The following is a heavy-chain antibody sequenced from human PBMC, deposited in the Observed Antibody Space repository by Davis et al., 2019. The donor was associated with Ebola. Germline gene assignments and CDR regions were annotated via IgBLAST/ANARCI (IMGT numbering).Heavy chain of an antibody. J-gene: IGHJ3*02. Sequence: GESLKISCAASGFTFRSYGMHWVRQAPGKGLEWVAVIWYDGSKKYYSDSVKGRFTISRDNAKNSLYLQMNSLRAEDTALYHCARAQAHCSGGSCYFHAFDIWGQGTMVTVSS. D-gene: IGHD2-15*01. V-gene: IGHV3-33*01. CDR1: GFTFRSYG. CDR3: ARAQAHCSGGSCYFHAFDI. CDR2: IWYDGSKK.